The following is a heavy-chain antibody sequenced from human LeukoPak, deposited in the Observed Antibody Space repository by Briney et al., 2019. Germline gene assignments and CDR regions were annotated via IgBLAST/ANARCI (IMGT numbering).Heavy chain of an antibody. J-gene: IGHJ4*02. CDR3: ARGRPNLRYYDSSGYYHY. V-gene: IGHV4-34*01. D-gene: IGHD3-22*01. CDR1: GGSFSGYY. CDR2: INHSGST. Sequence: PSETLSLTCAVYGGSFSGYYWSWIRQPPGKGLEWIGEINHSGSTNYNPSLKSRVTISVDTSKNQFSLKLSSMTAADTAVYYCARGRPNLRYYDSSGYYHYWGQGTLVTVSS.